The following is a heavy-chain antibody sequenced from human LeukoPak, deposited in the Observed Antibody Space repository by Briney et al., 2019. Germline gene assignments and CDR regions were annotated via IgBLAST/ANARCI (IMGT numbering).Heavy chain of an antibody. CDR1: GFTFSSYG. Sequence: PGGSLRLSCAASGFTFSSYGMHWVRQAPGKGLVWVADIWYDGSNKYYAGSVKGRFTISRDSSKNTLYLQMNSLRAEDTAIYYCNCGTAFDYWGQGTRVTVSS. CDR3: NCGTAFDY. J-gene: IGHJ4*02. V-gene: IGHV3-33*01. CDR2: IWYDGSNK. D-gene: IGHD1-1*01.